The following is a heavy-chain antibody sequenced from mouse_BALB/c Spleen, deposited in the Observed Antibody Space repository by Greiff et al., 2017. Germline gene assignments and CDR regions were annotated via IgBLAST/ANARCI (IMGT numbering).Heavy chain of an antibody. D-gene: IGHD2-12*01. CDR2: ISSGSSTN. Sequence: EVMLVESGGGLVQPGGSRTLSCAVSGFTFSSFGMHWVRQAPEKGLEWVAYISSGSSTNYYADTVTGRFTISRDNPKNTLFVHMTSLRSESTAMYMCECSSYYSLYWYAMDYWGQGTSVTVSS. CDR3: ECSSYYSLYWYAMDY. V-gene: IGHV5-17*02. CDR1: GFTFSSFG. J-gene: IGHJ4*01.